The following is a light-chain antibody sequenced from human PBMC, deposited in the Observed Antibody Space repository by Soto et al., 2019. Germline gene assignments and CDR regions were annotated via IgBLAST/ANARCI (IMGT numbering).Light chain of an antibody. CDR2: GAS. J-gene: IGKJ3*01. V-gene: IGKV3-15*01. CDR3: QQYNNWPHT. Sequence: EIVMLQCPATLSVSPGERATLSCRASQSVSSNLAWYQQKPVQAPRLRIYGASTRATGIPARFSGSGSGTEFTLTISSLQSEDFAVYYCQQYNNWPHTFGPGTKVDIK. CDR1: QSVSSN.